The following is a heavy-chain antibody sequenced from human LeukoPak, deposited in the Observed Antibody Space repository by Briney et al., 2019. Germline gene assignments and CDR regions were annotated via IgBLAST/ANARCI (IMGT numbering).Heavy chain of an antibody. V-gene: IGHV3-23*01. CDR3: AKAGVLRYFDWLLSANYYGMDV. CDR2: ISGSGGST. Sequence: GGSLRLSCAASGFTFSSYAMSWVRQAPGKGLEWVSAISGSGGSTYYADSVKGRFTISRDNSKNTLYLQMNSLRAEDTAVYYCAKAGVLRYFDWLLSANYYGMDVWGQGTTVTVSS. J-gene: IGHJ6*02. CDR1: GFTFSSYA. D-gene: IGHD3-9*01.